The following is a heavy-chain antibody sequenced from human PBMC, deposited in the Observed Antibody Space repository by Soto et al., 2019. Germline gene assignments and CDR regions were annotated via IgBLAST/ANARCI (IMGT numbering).Heavy chain of an antibody. CDR3: ARESPRYCSGGSCYSVDY. CDR1: GLTVSSNY. V-gene: IGHV3-66*01. J-gene: IGHJ4*02. Sequence: GGSLRLSCAASGLTVSSNYMNWVRQAPGKGLEWVSVLYSGGSTYYADSVKGRFTISRDNSKNTLYLQMNSLRAEDTAVYYCARESPRYCSGGSCYSVDYWGQGTLVTVSS. CDR2: LYSGGST. D-gene: IGHD2-15*01.